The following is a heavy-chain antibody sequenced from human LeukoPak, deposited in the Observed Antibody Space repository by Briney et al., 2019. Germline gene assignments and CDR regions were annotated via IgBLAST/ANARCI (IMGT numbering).Heavy chain of an antibody. CDR3: ARSCRRREFGHLRWSAHRYYFDY. V-gene: IGHV4-39*07. Sequence: SETLSLTCTVSGGSISSSSYYWGWIRQPPGKGLEWIGSIYYSGSTYYNPSLKSRVTISVDTSKNQFSLKLSSVTAADTAVYYCARSCRRREFGHLRWSAHRYYFDYWGQGTLVTVSS. J-gene: IGHJ4*02. D-gene: IGHD4-23*01. CDR2: IYYSGST. CDR1: GGSISSSSYY.